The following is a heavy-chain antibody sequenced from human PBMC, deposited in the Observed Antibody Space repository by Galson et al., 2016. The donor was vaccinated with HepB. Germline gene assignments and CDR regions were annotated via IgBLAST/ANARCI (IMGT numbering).Heavy chain of an antibody. D-gene: IGHD1-26*01. V-gene: IGHV3-74*01. J-gene: IGHJ3*02. Sequence: SLRLSCAASGFTFNDYWMHWVRQAPGRGLDWVSRINNDESSSTYADSVKGRSTISRDNAKNTLYLQMNSLRAEDTTVYYCVRDMYGSYFAFDIWGQGTMVTVSS. CDR2: INNDESSS. CDR3: VRDMYGSYFAFDI. CDR1: GFTFNDYW.